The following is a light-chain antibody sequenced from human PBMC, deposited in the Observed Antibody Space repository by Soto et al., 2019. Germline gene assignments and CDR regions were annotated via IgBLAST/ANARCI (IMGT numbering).Light chain of an antibody. CDR3: QQYGSSPIT. CDR1: QSVSFTS. J-gene: IGKJ5*01. CDR2: GTS. V-gene: IGKV3-20*01. Sequence: EIVLTQSPGTLSLSPGERATLSCRASQSVSFTSLAWYQQKPGQPPRLLIYGTSSRATAIPDRFSGSGSGTDFTLTISRLEPEDFAVYYCQQYGSSPITFGQGTRLEMK.